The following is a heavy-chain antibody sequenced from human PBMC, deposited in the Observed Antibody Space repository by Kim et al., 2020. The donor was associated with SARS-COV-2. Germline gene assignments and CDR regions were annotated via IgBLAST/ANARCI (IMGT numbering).Heavy chain of an antibody. CDR3: ARAQTMIVVVISAFDI. Sequence: SETLSLTCTVSGGSISSGGYYWSWIRQHPGKGLEWIGYIYYSGSTYYNPSLKSRVTISVDTSKNQFSLKLSSVTAADTAVYYCARAQTMIVVVISAFDIWGQGTMVTVSS. D-gene: IGHD3-22*01. V-gene: IGHV4-31*03. J-gene: IGHJ3*02. CDR1: GGSISSGGYY. CDR2: IYYSGST.